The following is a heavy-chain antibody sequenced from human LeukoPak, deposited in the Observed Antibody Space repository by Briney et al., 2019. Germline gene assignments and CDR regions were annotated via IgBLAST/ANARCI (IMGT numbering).Heavy chain of an antibody. V-gene: IGHV3-20*04. Sequence: GGSLRLSCAASGFTFDDYGMSWVRQAPGKGLEWVSGINWNGGSTGHADSVKGRFTISRDNAKNSLYLQMNSLRAEDTAVYYCARDKGYSYVFDWYFDLWGRGTLVTVSS. CDR1: GFTFDDYG. D-gene: IGHD5-18*01. J-gene: IGHJ2*01. CDR3: ARDKGYSYVFDWYFDL. CDR2: INWNGGST.